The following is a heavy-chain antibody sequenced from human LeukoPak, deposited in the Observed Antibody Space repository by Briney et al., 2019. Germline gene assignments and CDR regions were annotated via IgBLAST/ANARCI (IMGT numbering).Heavy chain of an antibody. CDR2: ISYEGSNI. CDR3: AKDYISNWYNWFDP. V-gene: IGHV3-30*18. Sequence: QPGRSLRLSCAASGFTFSSYGMHWVRQAPGKGLEWVALISYEGSNIKYADSVKGRFTISRDNSKGTLYLQMNSLRTEDTAVYYCAKDYISNWYNWFDPWGQGTPVIVSS. J-gene: IGHJ5*02. D-gene: IGHD4-11*01. CDR1: GFTFSSYG.